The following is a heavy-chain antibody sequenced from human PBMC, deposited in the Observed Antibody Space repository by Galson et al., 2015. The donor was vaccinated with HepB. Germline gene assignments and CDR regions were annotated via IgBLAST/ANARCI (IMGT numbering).Heavy chain of an antibody. V-gene: IGHV4-34*01. CDR3: AREEIAVAGTYDY. D-gene: IGHD6-19*01. CDR1: GGSFSGYY. CDR2: INHSGST. Sequence: ETLSLTCAVYGGSFSGYYWSWLRQPPGKGLEWIGEINHSGSTNYNPSLKSRVTISVDTSKNQFSLKLSSVTAADTAVYYCAREEIAVAGTYDYWGQGTLVTVSS. J-gene: IGHJ4*02.